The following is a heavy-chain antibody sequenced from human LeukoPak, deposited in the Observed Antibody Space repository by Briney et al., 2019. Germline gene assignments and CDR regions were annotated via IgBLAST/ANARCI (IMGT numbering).Heavy chain of an antibody. V-gene: IGHV4-39*02. J-gene: IGHJ4*02. Sequence: SETLSLTCTVSGGSISSYYWGWIRQPPGKGLEWIGSIHYNGSTYYNPSLKSRVTISVDTSKNQFSLKLSSVTAADTAVYYCAGEDGGDYAYTLDYWGQGTLVTVSS. CDR2: IHYNGST. CDR1: GGSISSYY. D-gene: IGHD4-17*01. CDR3: AGEDGGDYAYTLDY.